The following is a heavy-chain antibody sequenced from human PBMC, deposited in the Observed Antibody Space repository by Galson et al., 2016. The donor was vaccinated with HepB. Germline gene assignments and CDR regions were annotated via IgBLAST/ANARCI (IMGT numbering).Heavy chain of an antibody. J-gene: IGHJ4*02. Sequence: SLRLSCAASGFTFSSYAMSWVRQAPGKGLEWVAAISGSGGSTYYADSVKGRFAISRDKSKNTLYLQMDSLRAEDTAIYYCAKGSGYTSAWYPGGIRYWGQGTLVTVSS. CDR3: AKGSGYTSAWYPGGIRY. CDR2: ISGSGGST. D-gene: IGHD6-19*01. V-gene: IGHV3-23*01. CDR1: GFTFSSYA.